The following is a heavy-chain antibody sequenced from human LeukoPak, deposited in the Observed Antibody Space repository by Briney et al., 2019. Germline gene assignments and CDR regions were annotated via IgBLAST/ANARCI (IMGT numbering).Heavy chain of an antibody. CDR2: INHSGST. CDR1: GGSFSGYY. J-gene: IGHJ6*03. V-gene: IGHV4-34*01. CDR3: ARGYRVRGVGWYYYMDV. Sequence: SETLSLTCAVYGGSFSGYYWSWIRQPPGKGLEWIGEINHSGSTNYNPSLKSRVTISVDTSKNQFSLKLSSVTAADTAVYYCARGYRVRGVGWYYYMDVWGKGTTVTVSS. D-gene: IGHD3-10*01.